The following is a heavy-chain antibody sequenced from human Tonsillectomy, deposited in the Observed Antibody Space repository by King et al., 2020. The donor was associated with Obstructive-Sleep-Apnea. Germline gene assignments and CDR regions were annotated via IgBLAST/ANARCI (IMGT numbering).Heavy chain of an antibody. V-gene: IGHV3-74*01. Sequence: VQLVESGGGLVQPGGSLRLSCAASGFTFRTSWMHWVRQAPGKGLVWVSRINSDGGSTIYADFVKGRFNISRDNAKNTLYLQMNSLRAEDTAVYYCARDRGGAGPTTTDYWGQGTLVTVSS. J-gene: IGHJ4*02. CDR3: ARDRGGAGPTTTDY. CDR2: INSDGGST. CDR1: GFTFRTSW. D-gene: IGHD1-26*01.